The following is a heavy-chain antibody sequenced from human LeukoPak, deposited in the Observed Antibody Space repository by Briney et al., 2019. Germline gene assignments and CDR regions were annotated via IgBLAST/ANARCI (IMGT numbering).Heavy chain of an antibody. V-gene: IGHV3-21*01. Sequence: GGSLRLSCAASGFTFSSYTMNWVRQAPGKGREWVSSISSSSDHIYYADSLKGRFTISRDNARNSLYLQMNSLRAEDTAMYYCARGSYYGSGRGNDYWGQGSLVTVSS. CDR3: ARGSYYGSGRGNDY. CDR2: ISSSSDHI. J-gene: IGHJ4*02. D-gene: IGHD3-10*01. CDR1: GFTFSSYT.